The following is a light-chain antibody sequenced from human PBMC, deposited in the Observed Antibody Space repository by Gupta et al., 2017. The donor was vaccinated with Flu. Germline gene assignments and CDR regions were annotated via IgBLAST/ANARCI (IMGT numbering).Light chain of an antibody. Sequence: GCIGHHFVPWSQQRPGSSPTTVIFDDTHQPSGVPGRFSASIDSSSNSASLTISGLKREDEADYYCQSFYSSDLTWVFGGGTKVTVL. J-gene: IGLJ3*02. CDR1: GCIGHHF. V-gene: IGLV6-57*01. CDR2: DDT. CDR3: QSFYSSDLTWV.